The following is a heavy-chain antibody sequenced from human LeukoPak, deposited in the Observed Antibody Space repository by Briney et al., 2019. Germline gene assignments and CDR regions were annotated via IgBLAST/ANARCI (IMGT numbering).Heavy chain of an antibody. V-gene: IGHV4-39*01. CDR3: VRYTPGYSSSWFFFDY. CDR1: GGSISSSSYY. Sequence: SETLSLTCTVSGGSISSSSYYWGWIRQPPGKGLEWIGSIYYSGSTYYNPSLKSRVTISVDTSKNQFSLKLSSVTAADTAVYYCVRYTPGYSSSWFFFDYWGQGTLVTVSS. J-gene: IGHJ4*02. D-gene: IGHD6-13*01. CDR2: IYYSGST.